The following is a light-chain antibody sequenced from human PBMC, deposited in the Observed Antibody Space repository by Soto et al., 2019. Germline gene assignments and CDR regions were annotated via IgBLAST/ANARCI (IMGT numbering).Light chain of an antibody. CDR1: QDISNS. V-gene: IGKV1-33*01. CDR3: QQYDTLRVT. J-gene: IGKJ3*01. CDR2: DAS. Sequence: DIQMTQSPSSLSASVGDRVTITCQASQDISNSLNWYQQKPGKAPKLLIYDASNLETGVPSRFSGSGSGTDFTFTISSLQPEDIATYYCQQYDTLRVTFGPGTKVDIK.